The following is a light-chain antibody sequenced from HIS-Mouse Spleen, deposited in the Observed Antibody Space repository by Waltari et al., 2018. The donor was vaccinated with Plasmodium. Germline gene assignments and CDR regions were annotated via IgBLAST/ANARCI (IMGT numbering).Light chain of an antibody. Sequence: SYELTQPPSVSVSPGQTASIPCSGDKLGDNYACWYQQKPGQSPLLVIYQVSKRPSGIPGRFSGSNSGNTATLTISGTQAMDEADYYCQAWDSSTVVFGGGTKLTVL. V-gene: IGLV3-1*01. J-gene: IGLJ2*01. CDR3: QAWDSSTVV. CDR1: KLGDNY. CDR2: QVS.